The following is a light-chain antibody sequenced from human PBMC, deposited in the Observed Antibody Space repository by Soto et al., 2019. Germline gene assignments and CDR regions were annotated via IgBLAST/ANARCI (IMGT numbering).Light chain of an antibody. J-gene: IGKJ1*01. CDR3: LQYGSSPWT. CDR2: GAS. Sequence: EIVLTQSPGTLSLSPGERATLSCRGSQSVSRSYLAWYQQKPGQAPRVLIYGASSRATGIPDRFSGSGSGTDFTLTISRLEPEDFAVYYCLQYGSSPWTFGQGTKVDIK. CDR1: QSVSRSY. V-gene: IGKV3-20*01.